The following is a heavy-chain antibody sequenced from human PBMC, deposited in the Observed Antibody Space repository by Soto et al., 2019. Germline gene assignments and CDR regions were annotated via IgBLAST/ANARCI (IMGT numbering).Heavy chain of an antibody. D-gene: IGHD3-16*02. J-gene: IGHJ3*02. Sequence: SETLSLTCAVSGYSISTNYYWGWLRQPPGKGLEWIGSIYHSGSTYYNPSLKSRVTISVDTSKNQFSLRLTSVTAADTAVYYCARDLYASIDDAFKIWGQGTMVTVSS. V-gene: IGHV4-38-2*02. CDR3: ARDLYASIDDAFKI. CDR1: GYSISTNYY. CDR2: IYHSGST.